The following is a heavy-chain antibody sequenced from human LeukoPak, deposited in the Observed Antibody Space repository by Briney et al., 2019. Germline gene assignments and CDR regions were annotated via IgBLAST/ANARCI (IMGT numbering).Heavy chain of an antibody. J-gene: IGHJ2*01. D-gene: IGHD6-19*01. V-gene: IGHV3-30-3*01. CDR2: ISYDGSNK. CDR1: GFTFSSYA. Sequence: GRSLRLSCAASGFTFSSYAMHWVRQAPGKGLEWVAVISYDGSNKYYADSVKGRFTISRDNSKSTLYLQMNSLRAEDTAVYYCAKDLGGGSGCYDLWGRGTLVTVSS. CDR3: AKDLGGGSGCYDL.